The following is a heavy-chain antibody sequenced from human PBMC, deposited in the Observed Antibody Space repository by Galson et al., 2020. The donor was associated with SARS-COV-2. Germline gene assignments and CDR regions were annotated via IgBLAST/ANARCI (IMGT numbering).Heavy chain of an antibody. V-gene: IGHV7-4-1*02. CDR2: INTNTGNP. CDR1: GYTFTSYA. CDR3: ASDLATDYYYYYGMDV. D-gene: IGHD1-26*01. J-gene: IGHJ6*02. Sequence: ASVKVSCKASGYTFTSYAMNWVRQAPGQGLEWMEWINTNTGNPTYAQGFTGRFVFSLDTSVSTAYLQISSLKAEDTAVYYCASDLATDYYYYYGMDVWGQGTTVTVSS.